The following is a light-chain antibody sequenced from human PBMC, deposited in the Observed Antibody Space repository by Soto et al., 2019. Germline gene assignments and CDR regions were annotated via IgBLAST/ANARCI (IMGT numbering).Light chain of an antibody. CDR3: CSYAGSSTPYV. V-gene: IGLV2-23*01. CDR2: EGS. CDR1: SSDVGSYNL. J-gene: IGLJ1*01. Sequence: QSALTQPASVSGAPGQAITISCTGTSSDVGSYNLVSWYQQHPGKAPKLMIYEGSKRPSGVSNRLSGSKSRNTAALTISGLQAEDEADYYCCSYAGSSTPYVFGTGTKVPVL.